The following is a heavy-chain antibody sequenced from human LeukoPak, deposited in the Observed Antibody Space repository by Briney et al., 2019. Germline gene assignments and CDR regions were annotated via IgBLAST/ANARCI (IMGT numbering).Heavy chain of an antibody. CDR3: AKGGTRGNFDY. Sequence: GGSLRLSCAASGFTFSSYWMSWVRQAPGKGLEWVANIKQDGSEKYYVDSVKGRFTISRDNAKNSLYLQMNSLRAEDTAVYYCAKGGTRGNFDYWGQGTLVTVSS. D-gene: IGHD2/OR15-2a*01. CDR1: GFTFSSYW. J-gene: IGHJ4*02. V-gene: IGHV3-7*03. CDR2: IKQDGSEK.